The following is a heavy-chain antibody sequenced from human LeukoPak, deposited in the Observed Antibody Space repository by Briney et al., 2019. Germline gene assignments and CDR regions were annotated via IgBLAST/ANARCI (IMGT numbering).Heavy chain of an antibody. J-gene: IGHJ4*02. D-gene: IGHD3-10*01. CDR2: ISAYNGNT. V-gene: IGHV1-18*01. Sequence: ASVKVSCKASGYTFTSYGISWVRQAPGQGLEWMGWISAYNGNTNYAQKLQGRVTMTTDTSTSTAYMELRSLRSDDTAVYYCARDQSFYGSGSLIDYWGQRTLVTVSS. CDR1: GYTFTSYG. CDR3: ARDQSFYGSGSLIDY.